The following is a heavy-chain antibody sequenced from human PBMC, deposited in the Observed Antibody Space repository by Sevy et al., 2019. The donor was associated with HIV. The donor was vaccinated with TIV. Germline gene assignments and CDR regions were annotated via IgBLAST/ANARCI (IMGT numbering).Heavy chain of an antibody. D-gene: IGHD2-21*02. J-gene: IGHJ3*02. CDR3: ARTCGGDCYSRDAFDI. Sequence: GGSLRLSCAASGFTFSSYSMNWVRQAPGKGLEWVSYISSSSSSTIYYADSVKGRFTISRDNAKNSLYLQMNSLRDEDTAVYYCARTCGGDCYSRDAFDIWGQGTMVTVSS. V-gene: IGHV3-48*02. CDR1: GFTFSSYS. CDR2: ISSSSSSTI.